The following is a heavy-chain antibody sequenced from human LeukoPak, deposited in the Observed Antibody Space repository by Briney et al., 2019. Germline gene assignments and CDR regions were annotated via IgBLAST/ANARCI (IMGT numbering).Heavy chain of an antibody. CDR2: INHSGST. D-gene: IGHD3-3*01. V-gene: IGHV4-34*01. J-gene: IGHJ5*02. CDR3: ARGGTIFGVVIIHGNWFDP. CDR1: GGSFSGYH. Sequence: PSETLSLTCAVYGGSFSGYHWSWIRQPPGKGLEWIGEINHSGSTNYNPSLKSRVTISVDTSKNQFSLKLSSVTAADTAVYYCARGGTIFGVVIIHGNWFDPWGQGTLVTVSS.